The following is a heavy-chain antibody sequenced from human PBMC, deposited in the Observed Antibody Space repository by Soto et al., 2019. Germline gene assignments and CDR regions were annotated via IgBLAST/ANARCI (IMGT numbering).Heavy chain of an antibody. CDR1: GFTFSTHT. J-gene: IGHJ4*02. Sequence: GGSLRLSCADSGFTFSTHTMNWVRQAPGKGLEWISYISTGGRTIYQADSVKGRFTISRDDAKNSLYLQMNSLRDEDTAVYYCARDTYYSGSGDYYPFDYWGQGTPVAVSS. V-gene: IGHV3-48*02. D-gene: IGHD3-10*01. CDR2: ISTGGRTI. CDR3: ARDTYYSGSGDYYPFDY.